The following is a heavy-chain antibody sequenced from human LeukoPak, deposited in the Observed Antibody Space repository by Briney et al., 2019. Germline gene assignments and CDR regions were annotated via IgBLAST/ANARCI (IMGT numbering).Heavy chain of an antibody. CDR3: ASGPGEPDDY. CDR1: GFTFSSYG. J-gene: IGHJ4*02. Sequence: PGGSLRFSCAASGFTFSSYGMHWVRQVPGKGLEWVAFIRYDGSNKYYADSVKGRFTISRDNSKNTLYLQMNSLRAEDTAVYYCASGPGEPDDYWGQGTLVTVSS. V-gene: IGHV3-30*02. D-gene: IGHD3-16*01. CDR2: IRYDGSNK.